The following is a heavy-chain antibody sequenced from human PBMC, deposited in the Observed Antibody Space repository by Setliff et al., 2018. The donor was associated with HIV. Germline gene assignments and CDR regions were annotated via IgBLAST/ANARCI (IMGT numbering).Heavy chain of an antibody. Sequence: SETLSLTCTVSGGSISRFYWSWIRQPPGKGLEWIGSIYYGGTNYSPSLRSRVTISLDTSKNQFSLRLSSVTAADTAVYYCARVGGFRKGYNWSDPWGQGTLVTVSS. J-gene: IGHJ5*02. CDR3: ARVGGFRKGYNWSDP. D-gene: IGHD3-10*01. CDR1: GGSISRFY. CDR2: IYYGGT. V-gene: IGHV4-59*12.